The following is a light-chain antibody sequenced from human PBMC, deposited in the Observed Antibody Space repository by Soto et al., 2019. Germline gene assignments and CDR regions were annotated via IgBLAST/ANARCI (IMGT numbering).Light chain of an antibody. CDR3: LLSYSGASV. Sequence: QAVVTQEPSLTVSPGGTVTLTCDSSTGAVTGDHFSYWFQQKPGQAPMTLIYETSNRYSWTPARFSGSLLGGRAALTLSGAQPEDEAAYYCLLSYSGASVFGGGTKLTV. CDR1: TGAVTGDHF. J-gene: IGLJ3*02. V-gene: IGLV7-46*01. CDR2: ETS.